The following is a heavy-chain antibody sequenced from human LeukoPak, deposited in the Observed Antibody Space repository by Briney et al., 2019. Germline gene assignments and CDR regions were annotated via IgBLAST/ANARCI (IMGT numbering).Heavy chain of an antibody. CDR2: ISGTSGAT. J-gene: IGHJ6*02. CDR1: GFTFSNYA. V-gene: IGHV3-23*01. CDR3: AKGYPYYFYAMDV. D-gene: IGHD1-14*01. Sequence: QTGGSLRLSCTASGFTFSNYAMIWVRQAPGKGLEWVLAISGTSGATYYADSVKGRLTISRDNSKNTLYLQMKSLRADDTAVYYCAKGYPYYFYAMDVWGQGTTVTVSS.